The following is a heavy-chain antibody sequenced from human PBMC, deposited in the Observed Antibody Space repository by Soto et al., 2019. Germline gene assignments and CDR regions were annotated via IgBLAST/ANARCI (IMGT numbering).Heavy chain of an antibody. CDR3: ARVMRSLLSITALDT. D-gene: IGHD5-18*01. Sequence: ASLPVSCQESLYTFTMDQIHWVRQAHGQGLEWMGMIDPSGGKTNYAQKFQGRVTMTRDTSTSTVYMALSSLRSEDTAIYFCARVMRSLLSITALDTWGQGTLVTVSS. J-gene: IGHJ5*02. CDR1: LYTFTMDQ. V-gene: IGHV1-46*01. CDR2: IDPSGGKT.